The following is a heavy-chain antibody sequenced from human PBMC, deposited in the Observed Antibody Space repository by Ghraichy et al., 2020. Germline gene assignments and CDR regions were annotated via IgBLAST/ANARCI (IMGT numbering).Heavy chain of an antibody. CDR2: INPNSGGT. V-gene: IGHV1-2*02. D-gene: IGHD3-10*01. CDR3: ARDSTELLWFGESWYYYGMDV. Sequence: ASVKVSCKASGYTFTGYYMHWVRQAPGQGLEWMGWINPNSGGTNYAQKFQGRVTMTRDTSISTAYMELSRLRSDDTAVYYCARDSTELLWFGESWYYYGMDVWGQGTTVTVSS. J-gene: IGHJ6*02. CDR1: GYTFTGYY.